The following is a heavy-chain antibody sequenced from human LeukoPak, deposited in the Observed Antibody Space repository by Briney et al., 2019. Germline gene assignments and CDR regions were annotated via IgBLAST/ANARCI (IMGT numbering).Heavy chain of an antibody. J-gene: IGHJ4*02. V-gene: IGHV3-23*01. CDR2: IGGSGGST. CDR1: GFTFDDYA. D-gene: IGHD6-19*01. Sequence: GGSLRLSCAASGFTFDDYAMSWVRQAPGKGLEWVSTIGGSGGSTYYADSVKGRFTISRDNSKNTLYLQMNSLRAEDTAVYYCARDLFGYSSGWYAGYWGQGTLVTVSS. CDR3: ARDLFGYSSGWYAGY.